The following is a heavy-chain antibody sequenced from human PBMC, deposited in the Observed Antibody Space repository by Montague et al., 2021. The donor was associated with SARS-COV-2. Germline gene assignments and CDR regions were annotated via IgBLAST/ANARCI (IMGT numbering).Heavy chain of an antibody. CDR3: AKDGEALAWGTFDI. V-gene: IGHV4-39*07. J-gene: IGHJ3*02. D-gene: IGHD3-10*01. CDR2: FNYSGLT. Sequence: GLYSVFCFNYSGLTFYNPSLESRVTISVDTSKKQFSLKVNSVTAADTAVYYCAKDGEALAWGTFDIWGQGTMVTVSS.